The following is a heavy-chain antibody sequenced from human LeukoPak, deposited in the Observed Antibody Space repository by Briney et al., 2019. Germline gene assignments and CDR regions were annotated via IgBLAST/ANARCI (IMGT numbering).Heavy chain of an antibody. CDR1: GYTFTGYY. Sequence: ASVKVSCKASGYTFTGYYMHWVRQAPGQGLEWLAWINPNSGGTNYAQNFQGRVTMTRDTSISTAYMELSRLRSDDTAVYYCARAVKYYYDSSGLNAFDIWGQGTMVTVSS. CDR2: INPNSGGT. CDR3: ARAVKYYYDSSGLNAFDI. J-gene: IGHJ3*02. D-gene: IGHD3-22*01. V-gene: IGHV1-2*02.